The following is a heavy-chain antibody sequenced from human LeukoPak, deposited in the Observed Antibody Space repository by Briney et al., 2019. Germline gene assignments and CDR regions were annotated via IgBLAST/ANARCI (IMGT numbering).Heavy chain of an antibody. J-gene: IGHJ5*02. Sequence: ASVKVSCKASGYTFTGYYMHWVRQAPGQGLEWMGWINPNSGGTNYAQKFQGRVTMTRDTSISTAYMELSRLRSDDTAVYYCARAEVRGVINWFDPWGQGTLVTVSS. D-gene: IGHD3-10*01. V-gene: IGHV1-2*02. CDR3: ARAEVRGVINWFDP. CDR2: INPNSGGT. CDR1: GYTFTGYY.